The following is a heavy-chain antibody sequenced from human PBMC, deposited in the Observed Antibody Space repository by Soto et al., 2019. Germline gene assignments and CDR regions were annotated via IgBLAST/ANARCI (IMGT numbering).Heavy chain of an antibody. CDR3: AQDLRVTMVRGVIKGFDY. CDR1: GFTFSSYG. V-gene: IGHV3-30*18. D-gene: IGHD3-10*01. Sequence: GGSLRLSCAASGFTFSSYGMNWVRQAPGKGLEWVAVISYDGSNKYYADSVKGRFTISRDNSKNTLYLQMNSLRAEDTAVYYCAQDLRVTMVRGVIKGFDYWGQGTLVTVSS. CDR2: ISYDGSNK. J-gene: IGHJ4*02.